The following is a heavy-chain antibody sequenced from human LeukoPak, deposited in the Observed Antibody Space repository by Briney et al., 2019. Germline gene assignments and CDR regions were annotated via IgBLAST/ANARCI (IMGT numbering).Heavy chain of an antibody. J-gene: IGHJ4*02. V-gene: IGHV4-59*01. CDR1: GGSISSYY. CDR2: IFYNGST. D-gene: IGHD7-27*01. CDR3: ARDPQLGSYYFDY. Sequence: SSETLSLTCTVSGGSISSYYWSWIRQPPGKGLEWIGYIFYNGSTNYNPSLKSRVTISVDTSKNQFSLKLSSVTAADTAVYYCARDPQLGSYYFDYWGQGTLVTVSS.